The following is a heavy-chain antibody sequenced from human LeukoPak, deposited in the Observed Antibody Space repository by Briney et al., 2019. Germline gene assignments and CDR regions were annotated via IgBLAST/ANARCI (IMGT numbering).Heavy chain of an antibody. J-gene: IGHJ4*02. V-gene: IGHV3-23*01. D-gene: IGHD2-15*01. CDR2: ISSNGRST. CDR1: GFTFRNYA. Sequence: GGSLRLSCAASGFTFRNYAMNWVRQAPGKGLQWVSDISSNGRSTYYADSAKGRFTISRDNSKNTLYLQMNSLRAEDTAVYYCARDLGYCSGGSCYRDAGMLDYWGQGTLVTVSS. CDR3: ARDLGYCSGGSCYRDAGMLDY.